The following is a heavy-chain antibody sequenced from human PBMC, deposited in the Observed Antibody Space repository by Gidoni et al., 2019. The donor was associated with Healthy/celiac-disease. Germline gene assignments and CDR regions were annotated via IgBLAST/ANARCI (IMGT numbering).Heavy chain of an antibody. Sequence: QPQLQESVPGLVKPSETRSLTCTVSGGSTSRSSYYWGWIRQPPGKGLEWIGSNYYSGSTYYNPSLKSRVTISVDTSKIQFSLKLSSVTAADTAVYYCVSCSGDAFYYYYGMDVWGQGTTVTVSS. D-gene: IGHD2-15*01. V-gene: IGHV4-39*01. CDR3: VSCSGDAFYYYYGMDV. CDR1: GGSTSRSSYY. J-gene: IGHJ6*02. CDR2: NYYSGST.